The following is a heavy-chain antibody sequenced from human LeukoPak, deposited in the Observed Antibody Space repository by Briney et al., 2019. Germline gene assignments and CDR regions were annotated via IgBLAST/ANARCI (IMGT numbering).Heavy chain of an antibody. CDR3: AKKPDGRDGFDL. V-gene: IGHV4-28*01. CDR2: IYYGGST. D-gene: IGHD2-8*01. CDR1: GYSISSNNW. J-gene: IGHJ5*02. Sequence: SETLSLTCAASGYSISSNNWWGWIRQPPGKGLEWIGYIYYGGSTYYNPSLESRVAMSVDTSNNQFSLKLSSVTAVDTAVYYCAKKPDGRDGFDLWGQGTLVTVSS.